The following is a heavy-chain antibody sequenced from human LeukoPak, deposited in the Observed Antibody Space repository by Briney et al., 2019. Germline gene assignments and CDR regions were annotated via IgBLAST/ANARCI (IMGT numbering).Heavy chain of an antibody. J-gene: IGHJ4*02. D-gene: IGHD6-13*01. V-gene: IGHV3-48*03. Sequence: GGSLRLSCAASGFTFSSYEMNWVRQAPGKGLEWVSYISSSGSTIYYADSVKGRFTISRDNAKNSLYLQMNSLRAEDAAVYYCARVAAAGTYYFDYWGQGTLVTVSS. CDR1: GFTFSSYE. CDR2: ISSSGSTI. CDR3: ARVAAAGTYYFDY.